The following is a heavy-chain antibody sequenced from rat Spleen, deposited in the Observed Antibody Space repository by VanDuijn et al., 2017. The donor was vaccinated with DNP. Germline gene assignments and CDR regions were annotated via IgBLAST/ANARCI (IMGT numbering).Heavy chain of an antibody. CDR1: GFTFSSFP. CDR3: AREEQTYWYFDF. V-gene: IGHV5-46*01. J-gene: IGHJ1*01. CDR2: ISYDGSST. Sequence: EVQLVESGGGSVQPGRSMKLSCAASGFTFSSFPMAWVRQAPTKGLDWVATISYDGSSTYYRDSVKGRFTNSRDNAKSTLYLQMDSLRSEDTANYYCAREEQTYWYFDFWGPGTMVTVSS.